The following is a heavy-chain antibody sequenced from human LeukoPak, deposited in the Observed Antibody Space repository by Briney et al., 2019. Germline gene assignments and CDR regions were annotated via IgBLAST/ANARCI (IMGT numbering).Heavy chain of an antibody. CDR2: ISGSGGST. D-gene: IGHD1-26*01. J-gene: IGHJ4*02. CDR3: AKVFGRDYFDY. V-gene: IGHV3-23*01. CDR1: GFSFSNYA. Sequence: GGSLRLSCVPSGFSFSNYAMSWVRQAPGKGLEWVSSISGSGGSTYYADSVKGRFTISRDNSKNTLYLQMNSLRAEDTAVYYCAKVFGRDYFDYWGQGTLVTVSS.